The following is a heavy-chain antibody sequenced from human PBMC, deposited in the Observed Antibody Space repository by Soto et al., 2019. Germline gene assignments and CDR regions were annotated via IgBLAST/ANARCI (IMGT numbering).Heavy chain of an antibody. CDR3: AKYSSGWYLNY. CDR2: IYYSGST. Sequence: SETLSLTCTVSGGSISSGGYYWSWIRQHPGKGLEWIGDIYYSGSTNYNPSLKSRVTISVDTSKNQFSLKLSSVTAADTAVYYCAKYSSGWYLNYWGQGTLVTVSS. CDR1: GGSISSGGYY. V-gene: IGHV4-31*03. D-gene: IGHD6-19*01. J-gene: IGHJ4*02.